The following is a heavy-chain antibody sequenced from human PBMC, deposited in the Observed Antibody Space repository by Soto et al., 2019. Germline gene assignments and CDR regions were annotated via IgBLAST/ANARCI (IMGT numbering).Heavy chain of an antibody. CDR1: GFTVSSNY. J-gene: IGHJ4*02. D-gene: IGHD3-10*01. V-gene: IGHV3-66*02. CDR3: APWFGAFDY. Sequence: PGGSLRLSCAASGFTVSSNYMSWVRQVPGKGLEWVSAVSKSGRDTNYADFVKGRFTISRDNSKNTLYLQMNSLRAEDTAVYYCAPWFGAFDYWGQGTLVTVSS. CDR2: SKSGRDT.